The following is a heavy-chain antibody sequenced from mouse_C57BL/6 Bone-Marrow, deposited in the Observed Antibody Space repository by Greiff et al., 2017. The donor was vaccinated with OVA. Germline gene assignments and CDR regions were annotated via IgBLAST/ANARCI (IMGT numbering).Heavy chain of an antibody. CDR1: GFTFSSYA. D-gene: IGHD2-1*01. CDR3: AREGGNSLAY. V-gene: IGHV5-4*01. CDR2: ISDGGSYT. Sequence: EVQRVESGGGLVKPGGSLKLSCAASGFTFSSYAMSWVRQTPEKRLEWVATISDGGSYTYYPDNVKGRFTISRDNAKNNLYLQMSHLKSEDTAMYYCAREGGNSLAYWGQGTLVTVSA. J-gene: IGHJ3*01.